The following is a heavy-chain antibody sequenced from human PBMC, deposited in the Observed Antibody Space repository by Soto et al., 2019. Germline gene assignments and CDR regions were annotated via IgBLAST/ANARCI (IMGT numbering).Heavy chain of an antibody. CDR1: GYTFTSYD. J-gene: IGHJ6*02. D-gene: IGHD3-3*01. CDR2: MNPDSGHT. CDR3: TRGQWLRWSGYSPFYGMDV. V-gene: IGHV1-8*01. Sequence: QVQLVQSGAEVKKPGASVKVSCKASGYTFTSYDFNWVRQATGQGLEWMGWMNPDSGHTGYAQKFQGRVTMTRNTSISTASLELSSLTSEDTAVYYCTRGQWLRWSGYSPFYGMDVWGQGTTVTVSS.